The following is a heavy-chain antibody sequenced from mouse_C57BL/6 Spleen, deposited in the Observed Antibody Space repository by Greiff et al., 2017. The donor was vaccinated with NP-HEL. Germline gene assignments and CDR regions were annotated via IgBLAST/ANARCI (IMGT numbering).Heavy chain of an antibody. CDR1: GYAFSSSW. CDR3: GGQLRLGYFDV. V-gene: IGHV1-82*01. Sequence: VQLQQSGPELVKPGASVKISCKASGYAFSSSWMNWVKQRPGKGLEWIGRIYPGDGDTNYNGKFKGKATLTADKSSSTAYMQLSSLTSEDSAVYVCGGQLRLGYFDVWGTGTTVTVSS. D-gene: IGHD3-2*02. CDR2: IYPGDGDT. J-gene: IGHJ1*03.